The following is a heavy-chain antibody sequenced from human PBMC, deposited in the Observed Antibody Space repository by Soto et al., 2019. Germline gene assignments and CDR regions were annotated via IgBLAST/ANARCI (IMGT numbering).Heavy chain of an antibody. V-gene: IGHV3-53*01. CDR2: IYSVGST. CDR1: GFSVSNNY. D-gene: IGHD3-10*01. J-gene: IGHJ4*02. CDR3: ARSVPPGWALRGGRFDS. Sequence: SWCCLGLCSAASGFSVSNNYMAGVRQAPGKGLEWVSIIYSVGSTYYADSVKGRFTISRANSKNTVYLQMNSLRAEDTAVYFCARSVPPGWALRGGRFDSSGQGTLVTVSS.